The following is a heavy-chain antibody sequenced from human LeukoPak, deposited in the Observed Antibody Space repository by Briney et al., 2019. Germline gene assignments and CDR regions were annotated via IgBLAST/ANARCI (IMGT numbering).Heavy chain of an antibody. CDR1: GFTFFNYA. D-gene: IGHD2-15*01. J-gene: IGHJ6*02. Sequence: GGSLRLSCAASGFTFFNYAMSWVRQSPGKGLEWVSIISGSGGNTNYADSVKGRFTISRDNSNHTLYLQMNSLRAEDTAVYYCAKDLSYCSGGTCYTSRYYGMDVWGQGTTVTVSS. CDR2: ISGSGGNT. V-gene: IGHV3-23*01. CDR3: AKDLSYCSGGTCYTSRYYGMDV.